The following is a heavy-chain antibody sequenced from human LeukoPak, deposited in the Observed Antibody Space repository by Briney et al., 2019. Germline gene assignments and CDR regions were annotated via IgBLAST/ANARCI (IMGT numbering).Heavy chain of an antibody. D-gene: IGHD5-24*01. J-gene: IGHJ4*02. CDR2: IKLDGSEK. V-gene: IGHV3-7*03. Sequence: GGSLRLSCVASGFTFGKYWMSWVRQAPGKGLEWVANIKLDGSEKNYVGSVKGRFTISRDNTKNSLYLQMNSLRAEDTAVYYCAKVFRDGYNYPFDYWGQGTLVTVSS. CDR3: AKVFRDGYNYPFDY. CDR1: GFTFGKYW.